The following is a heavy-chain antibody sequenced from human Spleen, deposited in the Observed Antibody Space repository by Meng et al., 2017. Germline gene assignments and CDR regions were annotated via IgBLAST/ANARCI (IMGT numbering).Heavy chain of an antibody. V-gene: IGHV3-30-3*01. Sequence: QVQLVESGGGVVQPGRSLRLSCAASGFTFSSYAMHWVRQAPGKGLEWVAAISYDGNNKYYADSVRGRFTISRDNSKNTLYLQMNSLRPEDTAVYYCVRTFGADYWGQGTLVTVSS. CDR2: ISYDGNNK. CDR1: GFTFSSYA. D-gene: IGHD3-16*01. CDR3: VRTFGADY. J-gene: IGHJ4*02.